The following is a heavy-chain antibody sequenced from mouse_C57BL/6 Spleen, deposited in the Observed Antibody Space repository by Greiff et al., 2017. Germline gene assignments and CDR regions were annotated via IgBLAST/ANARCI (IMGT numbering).Heavy chain of an antibody. CDR2: IHPNSGST. D-gene: IGHD1-1*01. CDR1: GYTFTSYW. J-gene: IGHJ4*01. CDR3: ARYYCGSSGAMDY. Sequence: VQLQQPGAELVKPGASVKLSCKASGYTFTSYWMHWVKQRPGQGLEWIGMIHPNSGSTNYNEKFKSKATLTVDKSSSTAYMQLSSLTSEDSAVYYSARYYCGSSGAMDYWGQGTSVTVSS. V-gene: IGHV1-64*01.